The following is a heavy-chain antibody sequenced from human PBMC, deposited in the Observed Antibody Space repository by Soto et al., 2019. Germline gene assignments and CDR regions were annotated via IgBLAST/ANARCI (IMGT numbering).Heavy chain of an antibody. V-gene: IGHV1-2*04. CDR1: GYTFTGYY. CDR3: ARVRGSYNNWFDP. D-gene: IGHD1-26*01. CDR2: INPNSGGT. J-gene: IGHJ5*02. Sequence: ASVKVSCKASGYTFTGYYMHWVRQAPGQGLEWMGWINPNSGGTNYAQKFQGWVTMTRDTSISTAYMELSRLRSDDTAVYYCARVRGSYNNWFDPWGQGTLVTVSS.